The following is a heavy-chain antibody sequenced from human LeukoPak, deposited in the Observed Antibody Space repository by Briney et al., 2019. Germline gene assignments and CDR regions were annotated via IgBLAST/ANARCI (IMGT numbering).Heavy chain of an antibody. Sequence: GRSLRLSCAASGFTFNSYGMHWVRQAPGKGLEWVALIGYDGTNEYYADSVKGRFTISRDNSKNTLYLQVKSLRAEDTAVYYCARDFYCSRTSCYAPSFDYWGQGTLVTVSS. D-gene: IGHD2-2*01. CDR2: IGYDGTNE. CDR3: ARDFYCSRTSCYAPSFDY. J-gene: IGHJ4*02. V-gene: IGHV3-33*01. CDR1: GFTFNSYG.